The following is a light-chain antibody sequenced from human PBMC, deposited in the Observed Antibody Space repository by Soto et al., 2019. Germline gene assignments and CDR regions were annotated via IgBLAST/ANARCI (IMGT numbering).Light chain of an antibody. J-gene: IGKJ2*01. CDR3: QRYGSSPPHT. CDR1: QSVSNNY. Sequence: EIVLTQSPGTLSLSPGEGATLSCRASQSVSNNYLAWYQQKPGQAPRLLISGASSRATGIPDRFSGSGSGTDFTLTISRLESEDFVVYYCQRYGSSPPHTFSQGTKLEIK. V-gene: IGKV3-20*01. CDR2: GAS.